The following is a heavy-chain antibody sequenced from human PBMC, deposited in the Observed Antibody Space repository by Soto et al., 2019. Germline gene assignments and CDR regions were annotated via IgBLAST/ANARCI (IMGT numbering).Heavy chain of an antibody. CDR2: IWYDGSNK. CDR1: GFTFSSYG. D-gene: IGHD6-19*01. V-gene: IGHV3-33*01. CDR3: ARGQQWLTYYFQH. Sequence: QVQLVESGGGVVQPGRSLRLSCAASGFTFSSYGMHWVRQAPGKGLEWVAVIWYDGSNKYYADSVKGRFTISRDNSKNTLYLQMNSLRAEDTAVNYCARGQQWLTYYFQHWGQCTLVTVSS. J-gene: IGHJ1*01.